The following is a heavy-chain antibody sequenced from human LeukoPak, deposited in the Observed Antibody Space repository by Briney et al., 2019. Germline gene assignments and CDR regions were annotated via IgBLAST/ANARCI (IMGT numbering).Heavy chain of an antibody. CDR1: GGSFSGYY. Sequence: SETLSLTCAVYGGSFSGYYWSWIRQPPGKGLEWIGEINHSGSTNYNPSLKSRVTISVDTSKNQFSLKLSSVTAADTAVYYCARHYYGDWNMDVWGKGTTVTISS. D-gene: IGHD4-17*01. CDR3: ARHYYGDWNMDV. J-gene: IGHJ6*03. V-gene: IGHV4-34*01. CDR2: INHSGST.